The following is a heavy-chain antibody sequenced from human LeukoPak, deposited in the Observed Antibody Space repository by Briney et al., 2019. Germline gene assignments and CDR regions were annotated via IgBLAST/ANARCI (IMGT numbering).Heavy chain of an antibody. CDR3: ARDGAAAGTSLDY. J-gene: IGHJ4*02. D-gene: IGHD6-13*01. CDR2: IWYDGSNK. V-gene: IGHV3-33*01. CDR1: GFTFSSYG. Sequence: PGRSLRLSCAVSGFTFSSYGMHWVRQAPGKGLEWVAVIWYDGSNKYYAASVKGRFTISRDNSKNTLYLQMNSLRAEDTAVYYCARDGAAAGTSLDYWGQGTLVTVSS.